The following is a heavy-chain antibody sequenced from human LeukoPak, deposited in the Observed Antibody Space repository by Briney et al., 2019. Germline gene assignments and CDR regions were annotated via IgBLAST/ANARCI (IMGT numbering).Heavy chain of an antibody. D-gene: IGHD1-26*01. Sequence: GDSLKISCKASGNFFTTYSIAWVRQLPGKGLEWMGMIYPPDSETRYRPAFQGQVTISADKTMSTASLEWNSLRASDAAMYYCAGLDTKSYYYWGQGTLVTVSS. CDR3: AGLDTKSYYY. J-gene: IGHJ4*02. CDR2: IYPPDSET. CDR1: GNFFTTYS. V-gene: IGHV5-51*01.